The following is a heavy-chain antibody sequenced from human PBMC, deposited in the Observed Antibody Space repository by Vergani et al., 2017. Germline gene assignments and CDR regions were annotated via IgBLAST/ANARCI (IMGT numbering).Heavy chain of an antibody. V-gene: IGHV4-59*02. Sequence: QAQLQESGPGLVKPSETLSLTCHVFGVSVTDYNCNWIRQAPGKGLEWIGSLSTTGGATHASHNPSLKSRVSISVDTSKSQFSLRLTSVTAADSAIYYCARDRRGFPNWIDPWGQGTLVTVSS. J-gene: IGHJ5*02. CDR1: GVSVTDYN. CDR3: ARDRRGFPNWIDP. CDR2: LSTTGGA. D-gene: IGHD6-25*01.